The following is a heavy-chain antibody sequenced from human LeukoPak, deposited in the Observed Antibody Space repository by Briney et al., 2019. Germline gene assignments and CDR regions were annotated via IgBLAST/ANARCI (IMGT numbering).Heavy chain of an antibody. J-gene: IGHJ4*02. CDR2: IKHDGSEK. Sequence: PGGSLRLSCAASGFTFSSYAMHWVRQAPGKGLEWVANIKHDGSEKYYVDSVKGRFTISRDNAKNSLYLQMTSLRAEDTAIYYCASRSSVPGTGPGWGQGTLVTVSS. CDR3: ASRSSVPGTGPG. V-gene: IGHV3-7*01. D-gene: IGHD6-13*01. CDR1: GFTFSSYA.